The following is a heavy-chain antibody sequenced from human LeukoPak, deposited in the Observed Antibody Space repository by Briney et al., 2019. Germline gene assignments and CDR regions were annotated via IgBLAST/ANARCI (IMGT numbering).Heavy chain of an antibody. V-gene: IGHV3-73*01. J-gene: IGHJ4*02. CDR1: GFTFSGSA. D-gene: IGHD6-13*01. CDR3: TRGEQQLIGGFDY. Sequence: GGSLRLSCAASGFTFSGSAMHWVRQASGKGLEWVGRIRSKANSYATAYAASVKGRFTISGDDSKNTAYLQMNSLKTEDTAVYYCTRGEQQLIGGFDYWGQGTLVTVSS. CDR2: IRSKANSYAT.